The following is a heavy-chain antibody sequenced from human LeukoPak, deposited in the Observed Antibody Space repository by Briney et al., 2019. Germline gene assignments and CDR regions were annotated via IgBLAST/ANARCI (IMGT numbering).Heavy chain of an antibody. J-gene: IGHJ4*02. CDR3: ARGSRIGDGNNYFNS. CDR1: GYTFTRYY. Sequence: GASVTVSCKASGYTFTRYYIHWVRQAPGQGLEWMGRINPNTGGTIYALKFQGRVTMTRDTSTSTVYMELSRLASDDTAVYYCARGSRIGDGNNYFNSWGQGTLLTVS. D-gene: IGHD5-24*01. CDR2: INPNTGGT. V-gene: IGHV1-2*06.